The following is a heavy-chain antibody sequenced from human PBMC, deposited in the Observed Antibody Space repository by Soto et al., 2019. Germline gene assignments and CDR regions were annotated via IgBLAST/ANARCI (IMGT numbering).Heavy chain of an antibody. V-gene: IGHV1-69*13. CDR1: GGTFSSYS. CDR3: ASFKSIFGAKRGNAFDI. J-gene: IGHJ3*02. D-gene: IGHD3-3*01. CDR2: IIPIFGTA. Sequence: SVKVSCKASGGTFSSYSISWVRQAPGQGLEWMGGIIPIFGTANYAQKFQGRVTITADESTSTAYMELSSLRSEDTAVYYCASFKSIFGAKRGNAFDIWGQGTMVTVSS.